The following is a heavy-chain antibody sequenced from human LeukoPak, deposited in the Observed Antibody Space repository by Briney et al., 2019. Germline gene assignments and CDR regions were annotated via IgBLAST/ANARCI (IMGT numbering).Heavy chain of an antibody. CDR3: ASIGQIAVAGTGDY. V-gene: IGHV3-30-3*01. Sequence: PGRSLRLSCAASGFTFSSYAMHWVRQAPGKGLEWVAVISYEGSNKYYADSVKGRFTISRDHSKNTLYLQMNSLRAEDTAVYYCASIGQIAVAGTGDYWGQGTLVTVSS. J-gene: IGHJ4*02. CDR1: GFTFSSYA. D-gene: IGHD6-19*01. CDR2: ISYEGSNK.